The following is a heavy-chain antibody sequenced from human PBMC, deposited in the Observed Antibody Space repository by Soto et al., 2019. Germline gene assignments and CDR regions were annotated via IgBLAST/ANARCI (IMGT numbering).Heavy chain of an antibody. CDR3: ARDTVTSLYYYYYMDV. Sequence: ASVKVSCKASGYTLTNYDINWVRQATGQGLEWMGWMNPNSGNTGYAQKFQGRVTMTRNTSISTAYMELSSLRSEDTAVYYCARDTVTSLYYYYYMDVWGKGTTVTVSS. J-gene: IGHJ6*03. CDR2: MNPNSGNT. CDR1: GYTLTNYD. D-gene: IGHD4-4*01. V-gene: IGHV1-8*01.